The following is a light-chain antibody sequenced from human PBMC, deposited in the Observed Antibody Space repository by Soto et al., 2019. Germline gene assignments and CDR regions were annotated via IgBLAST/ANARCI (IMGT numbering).Light chain of an antibody. CDR2: GAS. J-gene: IGKJ5*01. CDR1: QSSTSTY. CDR3: QQYAGSPIT. V-gene: IGKV3-20*01. Sequence: EIVLTQSPVTLSLSPGDRATLSCRASQSSTSTYLAWYQRKPGQAPRLLIYGASTRATGIPDRFSGSGSGTDFTLTISRLEPEDFAVYSCQQYAGSPITFGQGTRLEI.